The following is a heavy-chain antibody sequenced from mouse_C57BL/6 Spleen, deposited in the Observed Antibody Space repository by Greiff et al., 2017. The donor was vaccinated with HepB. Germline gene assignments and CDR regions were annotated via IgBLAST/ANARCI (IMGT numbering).Heavy chain of an antibody. D-gene: IGHD2-4*01. J-gene: IGHJ3*01. CDR2: IYPRSGNT. V-gene: IGHV1-81*01. Sequence: QVQLKQSGAELARPGASVKLSCKASGYTFTSYGISWVKQRTGQGLEWIGEIYPRSGNTYYNEKFKGKATLTADKSSSTAYMELRSLTSEDSAVYFCASLPLGDYDGAYWGQGTLVTVSA. CDR3: ASLPLGDYDGAY. CDR1: GYTFTSYG.